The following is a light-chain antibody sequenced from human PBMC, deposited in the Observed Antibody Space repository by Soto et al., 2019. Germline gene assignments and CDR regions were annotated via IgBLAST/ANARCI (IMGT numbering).Light chain of an antibody. V-gene: IGLV2-11*01. J-gene: IGLJ3*02. Sequence: QSALTQPRSVSGSPGQSVTISCTGTSSDIGAYNYVFWYLQYPGKSPKLIIYDVTKRPSGVPDRFSGSKSGNTDSLTISGLQAEDEADYHCSSLAGSYTLVFGGGTKVTVL. CDR1: SSDIGAYNY. CDR2: DVT. CDR3: SSLAGSYTLV.